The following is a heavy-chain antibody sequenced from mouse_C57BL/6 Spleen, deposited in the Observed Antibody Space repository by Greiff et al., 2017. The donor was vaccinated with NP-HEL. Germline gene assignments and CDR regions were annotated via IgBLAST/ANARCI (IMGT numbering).Heavy chain of an antibody. CDR2: INPNYGTT. Sequence: EVKLMESGPELVKPGASVKISCKASGYSFTDYNMNWVKQSNGKSLEWIGVINPNYGTTSYNQKFKGKATLTVDQSSSTAYMQLNSLTSEDSAVYYCARLDSSGYVGGYYFDYWGQGTTLTVSS. CDR3: ARLDSSGYVGGYYFDY. CDR1: GYSFTDYN. D-gene: IGHD3-2*02. J-gene: IGHJ2*01. V-gene: IGHV1-39*01.